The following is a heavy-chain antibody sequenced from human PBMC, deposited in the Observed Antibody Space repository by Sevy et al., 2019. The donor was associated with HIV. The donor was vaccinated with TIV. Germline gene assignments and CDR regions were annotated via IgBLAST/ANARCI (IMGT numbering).Heavy chain of an antibody. V-gene: IGHV3-7*01. CDR3: ARDSSGWFARSPHYYYYGMDV. CDR2: IKQDGSEK. Sequence: GGSLRLSCAASGFTFSSYWMSWVRQAPGKGLEWVANIKQDGSEKYYVDSVKGRFTISRDNAKNSLYLQMNSLRAEDTDVYYCARDSSGWFARSPHYYYYGMDVWGQGTTVTVSS. D-gene: IGHD6-19*01. J-gene: IGHJ6*02. CDR1: GFTFSSYW.